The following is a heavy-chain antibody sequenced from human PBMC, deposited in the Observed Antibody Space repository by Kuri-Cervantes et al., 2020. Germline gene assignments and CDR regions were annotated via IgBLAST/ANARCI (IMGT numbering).Heavy chain of an antibody. CDR1: GYSISSGYC. V-gene: IGHV4-38-2*01. CDR3: ARNGGQRWPFDY. J-gene: IGHJ4*02. CDR2: NYHSAGT. Sequence: SQTLSLTGAVSGYSISSGYCWCWVRQPPGKGLEWIGSNYHSAGTYYNPALKSRVIISVDTSKNQFTLKLTFVTAADTAIYYCARNGGQRWPFDYWGQGSLVTVSS. D-gene: IGHD3-16*01.